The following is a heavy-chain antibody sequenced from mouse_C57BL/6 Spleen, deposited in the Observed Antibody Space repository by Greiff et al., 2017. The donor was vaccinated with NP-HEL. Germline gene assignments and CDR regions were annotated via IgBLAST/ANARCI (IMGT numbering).Heavy chain of an antibody. Sequence: VQLQQSGPELVKPGASVKISCKASGYTFTDYYMNWVKQSHGKSLEWIGDINPNNGGTSYNQKFKGKATLTVDKSSSTAYMELRSLTSEDSAVYYCARWAFITTAMDYWGQGTSVTVSS. J-gene: IGHJ4*01. CDR3: ARWAFITTAMDY. CDR1: GYTFTDYY. V-gene: IGHV1-26*01. CDR2: INPNNGGT. D-gene: IGHD1-1*01.